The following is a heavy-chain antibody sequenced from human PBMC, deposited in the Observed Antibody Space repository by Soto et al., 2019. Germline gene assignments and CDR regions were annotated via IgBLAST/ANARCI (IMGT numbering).Heavy chain of an antibody. Sequence: QITLKESGPTLVKPTQTLTLTCTFSGFSLSTSGVAVGWIRQPPGKALEWLALIYWDDDKRYSPSMKGRLTXPXGTSKNQVVLIMTNMDPEDTATYYCAHRLTATAFDIWGQGTMVTVSS. CDR3: AHRLTATAFDI. V-gene: IGHV2-5*02. J-gene: IGHJ3*02. D-gene: IGHD2-21*02. CDR1: GFSLSTSGVA. CDR2: IYWDDDK.